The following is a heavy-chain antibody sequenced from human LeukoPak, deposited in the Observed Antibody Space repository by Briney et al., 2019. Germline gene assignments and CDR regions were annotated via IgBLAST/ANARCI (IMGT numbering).Heavy chain of an antibody. D-gene: IGHD3-10*02. Sequence: GGSLRLSCTASGFTFISHTMTWVRQAPGKGLEWVSSISSRSDIYYADSVKGRFTISRDNAKNSVSLQMSTLRADDTAVYYCARDGGDMFNWFDSWGQGTLVTVSS. CDR2: ISSRSDI. CDR3: ARDGGDMFNWFDS. CDR1: GFTFISHT. J-gene: IGHJ5*01. V-gene: IGHV3-21*06.